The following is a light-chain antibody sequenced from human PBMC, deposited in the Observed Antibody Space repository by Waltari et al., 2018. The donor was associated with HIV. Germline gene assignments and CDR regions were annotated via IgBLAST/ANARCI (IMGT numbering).Light chain of an antibody. Sequence: QSALPQPASVSASPGQSLTIYCTGTSSDVGNYNVVSWYRQFPDKAPQLLIFEVNKRPSGVSNRFSGSKSGNSASLTIAGLLADDEADYYCCSYAGGNSYVFGTGTKVTVL. CDR2: EVN. J-gene: IGLJ1*01. V-gene: IGLV2-23*02. CDR3: CSYAGGNSYV. CDR1: SSDVGNYNV.